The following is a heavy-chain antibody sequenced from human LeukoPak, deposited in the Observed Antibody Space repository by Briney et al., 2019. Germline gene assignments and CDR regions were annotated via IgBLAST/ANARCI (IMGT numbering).Heavy chain of an antibody. D-gene: IGHD4-17*01. J-gene: IGHJ4*02. V-gene: IGHV4-4*09. CDR2: IYTSGST. CDR3: ARLRLRPWYFDY. CDR1: GGSISSYY. Sequence: SETLSLTCTVSGGSISSYYWSRIRQPPGKGLEWIGYIYTSGSTNYNPSLKSRVTISVDTSKNQFSLKLSSVTAADTAVYYCARLRLRPWYFDYWGQGTLVTVSS.